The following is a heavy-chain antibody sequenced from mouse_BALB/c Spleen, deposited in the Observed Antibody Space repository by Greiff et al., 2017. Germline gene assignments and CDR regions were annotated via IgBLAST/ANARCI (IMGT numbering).Heavy chain of an antibody. V-gene: IGHV5-6-3*01. CDR1: GFTFSSYG. CDR2: INSNGGST. CDR3: ARGD. Sequence: EVKVVESGGGLVQPGGSLKLSCAASGFTFSSYGMSWVRQTPDKRLELVATINSNGGSTYYPDSVKGRFTISRDNAKNTLYLQMSSLKSEDTAMYYCARGDWGQGTLVTVSA. J-gene: IGHJ3*01.